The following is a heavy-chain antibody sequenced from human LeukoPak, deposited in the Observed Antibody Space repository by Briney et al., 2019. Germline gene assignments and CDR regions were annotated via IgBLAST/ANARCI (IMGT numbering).Heavy chain of an antibody. J-gene: IGHJ6*03. V-gene: IGHV1-8*01. D-gene: IGHD3-10*01. CDR1: GYTFTSYD. Sequence: SVKVSCKASGYTFTSYDINWVRQATGQGLEWMGWMNPNSGNAGYAQKFQGRVTMTRNTSISTAYMELSSLRSEDTAVYYCARVLLWFGELPSYYMDVWGKGTTVTVSS. CDR2: MNPNSGNA. CDR3: ARVLLWFGELPSYYMDV.